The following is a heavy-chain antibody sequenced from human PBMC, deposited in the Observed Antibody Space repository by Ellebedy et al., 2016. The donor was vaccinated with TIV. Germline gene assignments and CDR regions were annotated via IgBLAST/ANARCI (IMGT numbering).Heavy chain of an antibody. CDR1: GYTFTGYY. CDR3: ARGGGGNYDILV. Sequence: ASVKVSXXASGYTFTGYYMHWVRQAPGQGLEWMGWINPNSGGTNYAQKFQGRVTMTRNTSISTAYMELSRLRSDDTAVYYCARGGGGNYDILVWGQGTLVTVSS. V-gene: IGHV1-2*02. D-gene: IGHD3-9*01. CDR2: INPNSGGT. J-gene: IGHJ4*02.